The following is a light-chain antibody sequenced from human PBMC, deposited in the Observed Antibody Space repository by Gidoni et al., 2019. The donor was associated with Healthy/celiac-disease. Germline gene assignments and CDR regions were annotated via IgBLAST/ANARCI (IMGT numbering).Light chain of an antibody. CDR1: SSDVGGYNY. CDR2: DVS. V-gene: IGLV2-11*01. J-gene: IGLJ1*01. Sequence: QSALPQPRSVSGSPGQSVTISCTGTSSDVGGYNYVSWYQQHPGKAPKLMIYDVSKRPSGVPDRFSGSKSGNTASLTISGLQAEDEADYYCCSYAGSPSYVFGTGTKVTVL. CDR3: CSYAGSPSYV.